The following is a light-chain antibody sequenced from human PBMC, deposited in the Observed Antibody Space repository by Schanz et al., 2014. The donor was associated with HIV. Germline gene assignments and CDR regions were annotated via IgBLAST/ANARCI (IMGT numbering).Light chain of an antibody. J-gene: IGKJ2*01. V-gene: IGKV1-39*01. CDR2: AAS. Sequence: DIQMTQSPSSLSASVGDRVTITCRASQSISSYLNWYQQKPGKAPKLLIYAASSLQSGVPSRFSGSGSGTDFTLTISSLQPEDFATYYCQHYNSFSSTFGQGTKLEIK. CDR3: QHYNSFSST. CDR1: QSISSY.